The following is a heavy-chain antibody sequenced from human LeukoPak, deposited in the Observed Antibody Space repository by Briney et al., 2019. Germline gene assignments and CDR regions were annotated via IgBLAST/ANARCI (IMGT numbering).Heavy chain of an antibody. D-gene: IGHD6-19*01. CDR1: GGSISSYY. J-gene: IGHJ5*02. V-gene: IGHV4-4*07. Sequence: SETLSLTCTVSGGSISSYYWSWIRQPAGKGLEWIGRIYTSGGTNYNPSLKSRVTMSVDTSKNQFSLKLSSVTAADTAVYYCARERSSGWYGGRWFDPWGQGTLVTVSS. CDR2: IYTSGGT. CDR3: ARERSSGWYGGRWFDP.